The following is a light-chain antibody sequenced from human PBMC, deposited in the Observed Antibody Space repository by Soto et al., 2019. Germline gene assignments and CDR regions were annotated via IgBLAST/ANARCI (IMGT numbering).Light chain of an antibody. J-gene: IGLJ2*01. Sequence: QSALTQPASVSGSSGQSITISCTGTSSDIGNYNLVSWYQQHPDKAPKLMIYEGSKRPSGVSNRFSGSKSGNTASLTLSGLQAEDEADYYCCSYAGGSTWVFGGGTKLTVL. CDR1: SSDIGNYNL. V-gene: IGLV2-23*01. CDR2: EGS. CDR3: CSYAGGSTWV.